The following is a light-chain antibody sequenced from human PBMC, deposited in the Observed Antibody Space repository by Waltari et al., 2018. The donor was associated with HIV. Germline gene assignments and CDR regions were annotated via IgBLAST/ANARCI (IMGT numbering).Light chain of an antibody. Sequence: ETVMTQSPATLSASPGDKVTLSCTASQSIDDKLAWYQQKPGQSPRLLFYAASTGATGVPGRFSGSGSGTQFTLTISSLQSEDSALYYCQQYKNWPPLTFGQGTKVEIK. J-gene: IGKJ1*01. CDR1: QSIDDK. CDR3: QQYKNWPPLT. V-gene: IGKV3-15*01. CDR2: AAS.